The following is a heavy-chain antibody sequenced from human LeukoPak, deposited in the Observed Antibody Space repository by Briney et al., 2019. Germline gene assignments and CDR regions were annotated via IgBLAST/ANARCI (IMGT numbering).Heavy chain of an antibody. CDR2: ISYDGSNK. Sequence: GGSLRLSCAASGFTFRSYGMHWVRQAPGKGLEWVAVISYDGSNKYYADSVKGRFTISRDNSKNTLYLQMNSLRAEDTAVYYCATIPSSSWYDYYYYGMDVWGQGTTVTVSS. CDR1: GFTFRSYG. D-gene: IGHD6-13*01. CDR3: ATIPSSSWYDYYYYGMDV. J-gene: IGHJ6*02. V-gene: IGHV3-30*03.